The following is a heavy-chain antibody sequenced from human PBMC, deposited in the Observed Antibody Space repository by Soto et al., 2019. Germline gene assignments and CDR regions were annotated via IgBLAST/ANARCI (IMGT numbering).Heavy chain of an antibody. J-gene: IGHJ3*02. Sequence: GGSLRLSCAASGFTFSDYYMSWIRQAPGKGLEWVSYISSSGSTIYYADSVKGRFTISRDNAKNSLYLQMNSLRAEDTAVYYCARDIFRGYCSSTSCYLSAFDIWGQGTMVTVSS. CDR1: GFTFSDYY. CDR3: ARDIFRGYCSSTSCYLSAFDI. CDR2: ISSSGSTI. V-gene: IGHV3-11*01. D-gene: IGHD2-2*01.